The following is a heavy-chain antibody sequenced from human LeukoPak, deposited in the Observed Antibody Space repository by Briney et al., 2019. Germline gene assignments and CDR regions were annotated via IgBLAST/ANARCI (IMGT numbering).Heavy chain of an antibody. CDR2: IYYTGT. J-gene: IGHJ4*02. V-gene: IGHV4-59*02. Sequence: SETLSLTRTVSGGSVTDYYWSWIRQSPGKGLEWIGYIYYTGTSYNPPLKSRVTISADTSKNQFSLKLISVTAADTAVYYCASRKLGNDYWGQGTLVTVSS. D-gene: IGHD7-27*01. CDR1: GGSVTDYY. CDR3: ASRKLGNDY.